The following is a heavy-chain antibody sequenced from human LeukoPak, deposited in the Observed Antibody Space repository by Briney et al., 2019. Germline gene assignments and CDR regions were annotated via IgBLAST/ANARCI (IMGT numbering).Heavy chain of an antibody. V-gene: IGHV4-61*01. D-gene: IGHD5-18*01. Sequence: SETLSLTCTVSGGSISSGNYYWSWIRQHPGKGLEWIALINYSGSTNYNPSLKSRLTISIDTSKNQFSLRLSSVTAADTAVYYCARGAAGYSYGWGQGTLVTVSS. CDR2: INYSGST. CDR3: ARGAAGYSYG. CDR1: GGSISSGNYY. J-gene: IGHJ4*02.